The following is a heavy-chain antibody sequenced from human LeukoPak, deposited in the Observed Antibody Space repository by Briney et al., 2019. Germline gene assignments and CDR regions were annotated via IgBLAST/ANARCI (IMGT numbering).Heavy chain of an antibody. D-gene: IGHD2-21*02. V-gene: IGHV5-51*01. CDR2: IYPGDSDT. Sequence: GASLKISCKGSGYSFTSYWIGWVRQMPGKGLEWRGIIYPGDSDTRYSPSFQGQVTISADKSISTAYLQWSSLKASDTAMYYCARQLAYCGGDCSTPFDYWGQGTLVTVSS. J-gene: IGHJ4*02. CDR1: GYSFTSYW. CDR3: ARQLAYCGGDCSTPFDY.